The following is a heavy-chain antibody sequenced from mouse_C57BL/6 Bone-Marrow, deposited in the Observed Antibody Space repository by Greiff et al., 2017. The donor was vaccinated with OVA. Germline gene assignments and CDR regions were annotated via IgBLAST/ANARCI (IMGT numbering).Heavy chain of an antibody. D-gene: IGHD4-1*01. CDR2: IDPSDSYT. J-gene: IGHJ2*01. CDR3: ARWEYYFDY. Sequence: QVQLQQPGAELVRPGTSVKLSCKASGYTFTSYWLHWVKQRPGQGLEWIGVIDPSDSYTNYNQKLKGRATLTVYTSSSTAYMQLSSLTSEDSAVYYCARWEYYFDYWGQGTTLTVSS. V-gene: IGHV1-59*01. CDR1: GYTFTSYW.